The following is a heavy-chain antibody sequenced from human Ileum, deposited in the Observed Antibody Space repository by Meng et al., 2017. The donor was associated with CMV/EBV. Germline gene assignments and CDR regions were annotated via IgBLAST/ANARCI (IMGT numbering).Heavy chain of an antibody. CDR3: AREAPSVTLVRGVRESDY. CDR1: NYTFTNYG. D-gene: IGHD3-10*01. V-gene: IGHV1-18*04. J-gene: IGHJ4*02. Sequence: ASVKVSCKAFNYTFTNYGLTWVRQAPGLGPEWMGWISGYSSNTHYAQKFQGRVTLTTDTSTGTAYMELRSLTYDDTAVYYCAREAPSVTLVRGVRESDYWGQGTLVTVSS. CDR2: ISGYSSNT.